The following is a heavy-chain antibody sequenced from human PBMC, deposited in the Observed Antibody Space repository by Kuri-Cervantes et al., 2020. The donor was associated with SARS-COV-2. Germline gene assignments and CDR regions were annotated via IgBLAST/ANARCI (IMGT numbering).Heavy chain of an antibody. D-gene: IGHD1-26*01. CDR1: GFTFSSYA. CDR2: ISYDGSNK. V-gene: IGHV3-30-3*01. CDR3: AREGVGATTDNAFDI. J-gene: IGHJ3*02. Sequence: GESLKISCAASGFTFSSYAMHWVRQAPGQGLEWVAVISYDGSNKYYADSVKGRFTISRDNSKNTLYLQMNSLRAEDTAVYYCAREGVGATTDNAFDIWGQGTMVTVSS.